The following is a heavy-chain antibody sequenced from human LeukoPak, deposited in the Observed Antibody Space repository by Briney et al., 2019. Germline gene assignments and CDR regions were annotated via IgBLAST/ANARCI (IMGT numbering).Heavy chain of an antibody. Sequence: GGSLRLSCAASGFPFSGYSLTWVRQAPGKGLEWISYISSSNTIYYADSVKGRLTISRDNAKNSLYLQMNSLTADDTAVYYCARLGRFLRVDYFDYWGQGSLVTVSS. D-gene: IGHD3-10*01. CDR3: ARLGRFLRVDYFDY. CDR2: ISSSNTI. V-gene: IGHV3-48*01. J-gene: IGHJ4*02. CDR1: GFPFSGYS.